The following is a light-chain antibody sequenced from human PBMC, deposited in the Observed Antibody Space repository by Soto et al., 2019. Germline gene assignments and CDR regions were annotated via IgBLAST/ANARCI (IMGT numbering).Light chain of an antibody. V-gene: IGKV1-39*01. CDR1: QSINRY. CDR3: QQGSSTLT. CDR2: GAS. J-gene: IGKJ4*01. Sequence: DIQMTQSPSSLSASVGDRVTITCRASQSINRYLNWYQQKPGTAPKLLISGASSLQSGVPSRFSGSGSGTDFTLTISSLQPEDFATYYCQQGSSTLTFGGGTKV.